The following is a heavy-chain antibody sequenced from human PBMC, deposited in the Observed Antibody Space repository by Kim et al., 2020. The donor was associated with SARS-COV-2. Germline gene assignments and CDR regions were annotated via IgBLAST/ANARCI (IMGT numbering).Heavy chain of an antibody. V-gene: IGHV3-48*02. Sequence: KGRFTISRDNAKNSLYLKMNSLRDEDTAVYYCARDPPSPYFDWLLNWYFDLWGRGTLVTVSS. J-gene: IGHJ2*01. D-gene: IGHD3-9*01. CDR3: ARDPPSPYFDWLLNWYFDL.